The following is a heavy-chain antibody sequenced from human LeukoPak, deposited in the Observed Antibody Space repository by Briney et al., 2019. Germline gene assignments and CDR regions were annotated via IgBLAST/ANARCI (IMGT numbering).Heavy chain of an antibody. CDR3: ARDRGYCIDC. CDR2: ISTSTI. Sequence: GGSLRLSCAASGFTFSSFSMNWVRQAPGKGLEWVSYISTSTIYYADSVKGRFSVSRDNAKNSVYLQMNSLRDEDTAVYYCARDRGYCIDCWGQGTLVTVSS. J-gene: IGHJ4*02. CDR1: GFTFSSFS. D-gene: IGHD2-15*01. V-gene: IGHV3-48*02.